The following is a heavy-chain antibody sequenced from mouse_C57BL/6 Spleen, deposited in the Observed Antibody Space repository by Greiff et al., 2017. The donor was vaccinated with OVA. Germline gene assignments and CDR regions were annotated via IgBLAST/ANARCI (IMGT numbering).Heavy chain of an antibody. J-gene: IGHJ1*03. V-gene: IGHV5-16*01. D-gene: IGHD1-1*01. CDR1: GFTFSDYY. Sequence: EVKLVESEGGLVQPGSSMKLSCTASGFTFSDYYMAWVRQVPEKGLEWVANINYDGSSTYYLDSLKSRFIISRDNAKNILYLQMSSLKSEDTATYYCARGPLTVVPLYWYFDVWGTGTTVTVSS. CDR2: INYDGSST. CDR3: ARGPLTVVPLYWYFDV.